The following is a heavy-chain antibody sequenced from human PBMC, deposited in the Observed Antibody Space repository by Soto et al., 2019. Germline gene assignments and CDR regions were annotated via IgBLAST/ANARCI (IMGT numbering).Heavy chain of an antibody. CDR3: AKYDANLNWFDP. Sequence: QVQLVESGGGVVQPGRSLRLSCAASGFTFSNYAMHWVRQAPGKGLEWVAVISYDGSNQYADSVKGRFTISRDNSKNTLYLQMNSLRAYDTAVYYCAKYDANLNWFDPWGQGTLVTVSS. V-gene: IGHV3-30-3*01. D-gene: IGHD1-1*01. CDR2: ISYDGSNQ. CDR1: GFTFSNYA. J-gene: IGHJ5*02.